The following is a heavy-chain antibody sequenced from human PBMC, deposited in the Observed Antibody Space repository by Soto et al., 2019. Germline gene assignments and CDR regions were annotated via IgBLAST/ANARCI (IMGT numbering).Heavy chain of an antibody. CDR2: THDIGST. D-gene: IGHD2-2*01. J-gene: IGHJ5*02. Sequence: SETLSLTCTVSGGSIRSYYWSWIRQSPGKGLEWIGYTHDIGSTNYNPSLKSRVTMSVYTSKNQFSLKLSSVTAADTAVYYCARHSYCSSICWFDPWGQGTLVTVS. CDR3: ARHSYCSSICWFDP. CDR1: GGSIRSYY. V-gene: IGHV4-59*08.